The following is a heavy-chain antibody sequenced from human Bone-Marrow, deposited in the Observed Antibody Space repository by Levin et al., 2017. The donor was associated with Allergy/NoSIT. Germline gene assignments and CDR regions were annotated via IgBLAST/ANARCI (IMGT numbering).Heavy chain of an antibody. CDR3: AMGRVEWLSTVSYGENYGMDV. J-gene: IGHJ6*02. V-gene: IGHV4-31*03. CDR1: GGSISSGGYY. Sequence: ASETLSLTCTVSGGSISSGGYYWSWIRQHPGKGLEWIGYIYYSGSTYYNPSLKSRVTISVDTSKNQFSLKLSSVTAADTAVYYCAMGRVEWLSTVSYGENYGMDVWGQGTTVTVSS. CDR2: IYYSGST. D-gene: IGHD3-3*01.